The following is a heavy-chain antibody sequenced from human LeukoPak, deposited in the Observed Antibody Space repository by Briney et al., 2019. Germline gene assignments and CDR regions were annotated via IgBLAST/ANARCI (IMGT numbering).Heavy chain of an antibody. CDR2: ISGIGGST. D-gene: IGHD5-12*01. J-gene: IGHJ4*02. CDR3: ARDRSSYEYYFDY. Sequence: PGGSLRLSCAASGFTFGSYAMTWVRQAPGKGLEWVSTISGIGGSTYYADSVKGRFTISRDNSKNTLFLQMNSLRAEDTAVYYCARDRSSYEYYFDYWGQGTLVTVSS. CDR1: GFTFGSYA. V-gene: IGHV3-23*01.